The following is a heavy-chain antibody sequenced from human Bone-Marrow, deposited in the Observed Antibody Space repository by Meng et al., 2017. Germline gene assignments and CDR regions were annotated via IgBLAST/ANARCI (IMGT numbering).Heavy chain of an antibody. Sequence: SETLSLTCTASGGSISSYYWSWIRQPPGKGLEWIGYIYYSGSTNYNPSLKSRVTISVDTSKNQFSLKLSSVTAADTAVYYCARGFLFSYYYDSSGSLHRDYYGMDVWGQGTTVTVSS. CDR1: GGSISSYY. CDR3: ARGFLFSYYYDSSGSLHRDYYGMDV. J-gene: IGHJ6*02. CDR2: IYYSGST. D-gene: IGHD3-22*01. V-gene: IGHV4-59*01.